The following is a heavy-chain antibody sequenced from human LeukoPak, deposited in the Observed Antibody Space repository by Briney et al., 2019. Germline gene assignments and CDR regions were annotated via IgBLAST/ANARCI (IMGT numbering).Heavy chain of an antibody. CDR2: IYHSGST. CDR3: ARDGRRGAGSGYYRAYYYYYMDV. V-gene: IGHV4-4*02. Sequence: PSETLSLTCAVSGGSISSSNWWSWVRQPPGKGLEWIGEIYHSGSTNYNPSLKSRVTISVDKSKNQFSLKLSSVTAADTAVYYCARDGRRGAGSGYYRAYYYYYMDVWGKGTTVTVSS. CDR1: GGSISSSNW. D-gene: IGHD3-3*01. J-gene: IGHJ6*03.